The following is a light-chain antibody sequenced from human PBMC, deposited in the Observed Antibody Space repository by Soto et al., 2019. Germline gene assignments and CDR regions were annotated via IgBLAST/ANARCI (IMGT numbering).Light chain of an antibody. CDR3: CSYAGSSTLV. V-gene: IGLV2-23*02. Sequence: QSVLTQPASVSGSPGQSITISCTGTSSDVGSYNLVSWYQQHPGKAPKLMIFGVNKRPSGVSNRFSGSKSGNTASLTISGLQAEDEADYYCCSYAGSSTLVFGGGTKLTVL. CDR2: GVN. J-gene: IGLJ2*01. CDR1: SSDVGSYNL.